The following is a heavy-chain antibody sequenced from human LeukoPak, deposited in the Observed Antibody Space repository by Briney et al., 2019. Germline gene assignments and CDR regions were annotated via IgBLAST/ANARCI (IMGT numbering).Heavy chain of an antibody. CDR1: SGSFSSYY. J-gene: IGHJ4*02. V-gene: IGHV4-34*01. CDR3: ARGAAGTAMPYFDN. CDR2: INHSGST. D-gene: IGHD5-18*01. Sequence: SETLSLTCAVYSGSFSSYYRSWIRQPPGKGLEWIGEINHSGSTNYNPSLKSRVTISVDTSKNQFSLRLNSVTAADTAVYYCARGAAGTAMPYFDNWGQGTLVTVSS.